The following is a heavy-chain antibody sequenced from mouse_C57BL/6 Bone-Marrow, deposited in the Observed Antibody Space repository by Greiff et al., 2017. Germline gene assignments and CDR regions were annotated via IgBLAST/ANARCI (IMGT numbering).Heavy chain of an antibody. D-gene: IGHD4-1*01. Sequence: VQLQQPGAELVMPGASVTLSCKASGYTFTSYWMHWVKQRPGQGLEWIGEIDPSDSYTNYNHKFKGKSTLTVDKYSSTAYMQLSSLTSEDSAVYYCASWDKAMDYWGQGTSVTVSS. V-gene: IGHV1-69*01. CDR3: ASWDKAMDY. J-gene: IGHJ4*01. CDR2: IDPSDSYT. CDR1: GYTFTSYW.